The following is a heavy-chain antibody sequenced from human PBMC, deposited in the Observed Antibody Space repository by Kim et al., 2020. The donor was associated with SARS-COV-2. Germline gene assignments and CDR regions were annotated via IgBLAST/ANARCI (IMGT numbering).Heavy chain of an antibody. CDR2: IYYSGST. Sequence: SETLSLTCTVSGGSISSSSYYWGWIRQPPGKGLEWIGSIYYSGSTYYNPSLKSRVTISVDTSKNQFSLKLSSVTAADTAVYYCAVYSSGWSGFDYWGQGTLVTVSS. CDR1: GGSISSSSYY. CDR3: AVYSSGWSGFDY. V-gene: IGHV4-39*01. J-gene: IGHJ4*02. D-gene: IGHD6-19*01.